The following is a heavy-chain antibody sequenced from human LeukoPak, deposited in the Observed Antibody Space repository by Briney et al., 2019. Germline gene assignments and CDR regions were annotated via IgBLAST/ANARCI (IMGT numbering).Heavy chain of an antibody. Sequence: PSETLSLTCAVYGGSFSGYYWSWIRQPPGKGLEWIGEINHSGSTNYNPSLKSRVTISVDTSKNQFSLKLSSVTAADTAVYYCARGGYYDFWSGGSFDWFDPWGQGTLVTVSS. D-gene: IGHD3-3*01. CDR2: INHSGST. V-gene: IGHV4-34*01. J-gene: IGHJ5*02. CDR3: ARGGYYDFWSGGSFDWFDP. CDR1: GGSFSGYY.